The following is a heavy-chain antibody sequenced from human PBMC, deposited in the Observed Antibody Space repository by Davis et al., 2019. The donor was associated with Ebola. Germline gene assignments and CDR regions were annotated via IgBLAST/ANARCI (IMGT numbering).Heavy chain of an antibody. Sequence: MPSETLSLTCAVYGGSFSGYYWSWIRQPPGKGLEWIGEIYHSGSTNYNPSLKSRVTISVDKSKNQFSLKLSSVTAADTAVYYCARGGRGAFDIWGLGTMVTVSS. J-gene: IGHJ3*02. V-gene: IGHV4-34*01. CDR2: IYHSGST. CDR3: ARGGRGAFDI. CDR1: GGSFSGYY.